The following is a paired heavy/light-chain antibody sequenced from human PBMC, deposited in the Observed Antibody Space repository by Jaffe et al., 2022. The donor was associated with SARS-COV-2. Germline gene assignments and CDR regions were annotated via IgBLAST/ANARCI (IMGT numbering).Heavy chain of an antibody. Sequence: EVQLVESGGGLVKPGGSLRLSCAASGFTFSSYSMNWVRQAPGKGLEWVSSISSSSSYIYYADSVKGRFTISRDNAKNSLYLQMNSLRAEDTAVYYCARIPSVTSCSGSCHIDYWGQGTLVTVSS. CDR1: GFTFSSYS. D-gene: IGHD2-2*01. CDR2: ISSSSSYI. J-gene: IGHJ4*02. V-gene: IGHV3-21*01. CDR3: ARIPSVTSCSGSCHIDY.
Light chain of an antibody. J-gene: IGKJ2*01. V-gene: IGKV1-5*03. CDR1: QSISSW. Sequence: DIQMTQSPSTLSASVGDRVTITCRASQSISSWLAWYQQKPGKAPKLLIYKASSLESGVPSRFSGSGSGTEFTLTISSLQPDDFATYYCQQYNSYAYTFGQGTKLEIK. CDR3: QQYNSYAYT. CDR2: KAS.